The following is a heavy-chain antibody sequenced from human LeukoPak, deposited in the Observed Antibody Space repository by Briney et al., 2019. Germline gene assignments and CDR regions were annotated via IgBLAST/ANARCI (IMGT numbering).Heavy chain of an antibody. D-gene: IGHD1-1*01. CDR3: ARALPPSVNTPWK. J-gene: IGHJ4*02. V-gene: IGHV3-74*01. Sequence: GGSLRLSCAASGFTFSSYWMHWVRQAPGKGLVCVSRISSDGSSTSYADSVKGRFTIFRDNAKNTLYLQMNSLGAEDTAVYYCARALPPSVNTPWKWGQGTQVTVSS. CDR2: ISSDGSST. CDR1: GFTFSSYW.